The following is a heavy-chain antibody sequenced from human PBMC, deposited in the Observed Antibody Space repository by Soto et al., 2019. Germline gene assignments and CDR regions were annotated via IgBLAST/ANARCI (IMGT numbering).Heavy chain of an antibody. Sequence: QITLKESGPTLVKPTQPLTLTCTFSGFSLSTSGVGVGWIRQPPGKALEWLALIYWNDDKRYSPSLKSRLTITEDTSKNQVVLTVTNIDPVDTATYYCAHSSDDSSGYYLPFDFWGQGTLVTVSS. CDR2: IYWNDDK. D-gene: IGHD3-22*01. CDR1: GFSLSTSGVG. V-gene: IGHV2-5*01. CDR3: AHSSDDSSGYYLPFDF. J-gene: IGHJ4*02.